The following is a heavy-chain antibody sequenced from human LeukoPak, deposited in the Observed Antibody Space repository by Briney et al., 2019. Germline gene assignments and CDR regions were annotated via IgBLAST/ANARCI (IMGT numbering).Heavy chain of an antibody. Sequence: GGSLRLSCAASGFTFSSYGMHWVRQAPGKGLEWVAFIRYDGSNKYYADSVKGRFTISRYNSKNTLYLQMNSLRAEDTAVYYCARAPGYDSSGYSYYYYYYGMDVWGQGTTVTVSS. D-gene: IGHD3-22*01. CDR2: IRYDGSNK. CDR1: GFTFSSYG. CDR3: ARAPGYDSSGYSYYYYYYGMDV. V-gene: IGHV3-30*02. J-gene: IGHJ6*02.